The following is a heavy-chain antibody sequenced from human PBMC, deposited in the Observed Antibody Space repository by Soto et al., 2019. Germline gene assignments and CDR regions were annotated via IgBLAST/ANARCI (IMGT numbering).Heavy chain of an antibody. CDR2: INHSGST. CDR3: ARGGKYDYVWGSYRYDAFDI. D-gene: IGHD3-16*02. V-gene: IGHV4-34*01. Sequence: SETLSLTSAVYGGSFRGYYWSWIRQPPGKGLEWIGEINHSGSTNYNPSLKSRVTISVDTSKNQFSLKLSSVTAADTAVYYCARGGKYDYVWGSYRYDAFDIWGQGTMVTVSS. J-gene: IGHJ3*02. CDR1: GGSFRGYY.